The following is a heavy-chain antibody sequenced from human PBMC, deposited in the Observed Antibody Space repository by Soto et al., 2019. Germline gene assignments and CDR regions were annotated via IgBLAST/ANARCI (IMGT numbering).Heavy chain of an antibody. CDR2: INHSGST. CDR3: ARSNDYGDPTDAFDI. Sequence: QVQLQQWGAGLLKPSETLSLTCAVYGGSFSGYYWSWIRQPPGKGLEWIGEINHSGSTNYNPSLKSRVTISVDTSKNQFSLKLSSVTAADTAVYYCARSNDYGDPTDAFDIWGQGTMVTVSS. V-gene: IGHV4-34*01. CDR1: GGSFSGYY. J-gene: IGHJ3*02. D-gene: IGHD4-17*01.